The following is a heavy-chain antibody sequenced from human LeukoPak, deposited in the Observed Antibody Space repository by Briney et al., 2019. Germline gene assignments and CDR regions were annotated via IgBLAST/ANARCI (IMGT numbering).Heavy chain of an antibody. CDR1: GYTFTGYY. CDR3: ASIGWNDVRDAFDI. Sequence: ASVKVSCKASGYTFTGYYMHWVRQAPGQGLGWMGWINPNSGGTTYAQKFQGRVTMTRDTSISTAYMELSRLRSDDTAVYYCASIGWNDVRDAFDIWGQGTMVTVSS. D-gene: IGHD1-1*01. CDR2: INPNSGGT. V-gene: IGHV1-2*02. J-gene: IGHJ3*02.